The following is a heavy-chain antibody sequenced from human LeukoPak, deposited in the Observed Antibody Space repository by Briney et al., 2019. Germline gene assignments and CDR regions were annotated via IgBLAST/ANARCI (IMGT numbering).Heavy chain of an antibody. V-gene: IGHV4-31*03. D-gene: IGHD3-22*01. CDR3: ATARQYYYDSSGYFQFDY. Sequence: PSQTLSLTCTVSGGSISSGGYYWSWIRQHPGKGLEWMGYIYYSGSTYYNPSLKGRVTISVDTSKNQFSLKLSSVTAADTAVYYCATARQYYYDSSGYFQFDYWGQGTLVTVSS. CDR2: IYYSGST. CDR1: GGSISSGGYY. J-gene: IGHJ4*02.